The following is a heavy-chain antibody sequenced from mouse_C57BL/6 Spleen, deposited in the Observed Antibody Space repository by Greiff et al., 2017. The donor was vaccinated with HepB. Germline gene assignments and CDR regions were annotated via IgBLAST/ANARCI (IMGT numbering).Heavy chain of an antibody. V-gene: IGHV1-15*01. Sequence: VKLQESGAELVRPGASVTLSCKASGYTFTDYEMHWVKQTPVHGLEWIGAIDPETGGTAYNQKFKGKAILTADKSSSTAYMELRSLTSEDSAVYYCTTQTGTAGYFDYWGQGTTLTVSS. CDR2: IDPETGGT. CDR1: GYTFTDYE. CDR3: TTQTGTAGYFDY. D-gene: IGHD4-1*01. J-gene: IGHJ2*01.